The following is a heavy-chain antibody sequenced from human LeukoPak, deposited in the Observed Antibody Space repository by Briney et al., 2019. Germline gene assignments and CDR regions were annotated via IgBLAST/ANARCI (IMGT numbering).Heavy chain of an antibody. J-gene: IGHJ5*02. Sequence: ASVKVSCKASGYTFTSYYLHWVRQAPGQGLEWRGRINPNSGGTNYAQKFQGRVTMTRDTSISTAYMELSRLRSDNTAVYYCASSIVGATKSWFDLWGQGTLVTVSS. V-gene: IGHV1-2*02. D-gene: IGHD1-26*01. CDR3: ASSIVGATKSWFDL. CDR2: INPNSGGT. CDR1: GYTFTSYY.